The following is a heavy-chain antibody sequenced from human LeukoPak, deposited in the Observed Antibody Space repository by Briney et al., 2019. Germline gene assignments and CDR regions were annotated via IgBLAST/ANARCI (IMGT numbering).Heavy chain of an antibody. CDR2: IYYSGRT. V-gene: IGHV4-59*01. D-gene: IGHD2-2*01. CDR3: ARVAYGSSWFDP. CDR1: GGFISSYY. Sequence: SETLSLTCSVSGGFISSYYWSWIRQPPGKGLEWIGYIYYSGRTTYNPSLKSRVTISIDTSKSQFSLTLTSVTAADTAVYYCARVAYGSSWFDPWGQGTLVIVSS. J-gene: IGHJ5*02.